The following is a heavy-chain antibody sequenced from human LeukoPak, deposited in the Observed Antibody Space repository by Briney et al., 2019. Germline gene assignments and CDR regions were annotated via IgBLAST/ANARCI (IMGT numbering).Heavy chain of an antibody. D-gene: IGHD5-24*01. J-gene: IGHJ4*02. Sequence: GGSLRLSCVASGFTFSNYAMTWVRQAPGKGLEWVSTISGSGGTTNYADSVKGRFTISRDSSRSTLYLQMNSLRAEDTAVYFCAKGGPQFFDYWGQGSLVTVSS. V-gene: IGHV3-23*01. CDR3: AKGGPQFFDY. CDR2: ISGSGGTT. CDR1: GFTFSNYA.